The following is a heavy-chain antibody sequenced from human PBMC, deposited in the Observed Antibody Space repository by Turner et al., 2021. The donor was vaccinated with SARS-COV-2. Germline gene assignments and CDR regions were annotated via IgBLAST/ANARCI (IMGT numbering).Heavy chain of an antibody. CDR2: IYYSGST. CDR1: GGSISSGGYC. V-gene: IGHV4-31*03. J-gene: IGHJ4*02. Sequence: QVQLQESGPGLVKPSQTLSLTCTVSGGSISSGGYCWSWIRQHPGKGLEWIGYIYYSGSTYYNPSLKSRVTISVDTSKNQFSLKLSSVTAADTAVYYCARLRYFDWSYYFDYWGQGTLVTVSS. D-gene: IGHD3-9*01. CDR3: ARLRYFDWSYYFDY.